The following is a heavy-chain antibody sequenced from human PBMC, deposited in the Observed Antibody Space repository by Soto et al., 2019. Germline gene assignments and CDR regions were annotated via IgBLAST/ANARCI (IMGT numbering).Heavy chain of an antibody. J-gene: IGHJ4*02. V-gene: IGHV1-18*04. CDR2: ISAYNGNT. Sequence: QVQLVQSGAEVKKPGASVKVSCKASGYTFTSYGISWVRQAPGQGLEWMGWISAYNGNTNYAQKLQGRVTMTTDTSTSTAYMALRSLRSDDTAVYYCAREDCSGGSCYDSLVDYLGQGTLVTVSS. CDR1: GYTFTSYG. CDR3: AREDCSGGSCYDSLVDY. D-gene: IGHD2-15*01.